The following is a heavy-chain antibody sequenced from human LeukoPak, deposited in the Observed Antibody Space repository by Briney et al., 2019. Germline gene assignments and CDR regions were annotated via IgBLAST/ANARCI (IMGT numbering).Heavy chain of an antibody. CDR2: ISCSVGST. J-gene: IGHJ4*02. CDR1: GFTFRSHA. D-gene: IGHD3-22*01. Sequence: GGSLRLSCSPSGFTFRSHAMMCVRQPPGGARECVAAISCSVGSTYYADSVKGRFTIYRDNSKNTLYLQMNSLRAEDTAVYYCASHHYYDSSGLDDYFDYWGQGTLVTVSS. CDR3: ASHHYYDSSGLDDYFDY. V-gene: IGHV3-23*01.